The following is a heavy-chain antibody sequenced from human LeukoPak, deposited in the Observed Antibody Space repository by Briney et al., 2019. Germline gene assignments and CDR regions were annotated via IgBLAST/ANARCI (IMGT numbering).Heavy chain of an antibody. D-gene: IGHD2-2*01. J-gene: IGHJ6*03. Sequence: SETLSLTCTVSGGSISSYYWRWIRQPPGQGLEWIGYIYYSGSTNYNPSLKSRVTISVDTSKNEFSLKLSAVTAADTAVYYCARVGLGVVPAAHMDVWGKGTTVTISS. CDR1: GGSISSYY. CDR2: IYYSGST. CDR3: ARVGLGVVPAAHMDV. V-gene: IGHV4-59*01.